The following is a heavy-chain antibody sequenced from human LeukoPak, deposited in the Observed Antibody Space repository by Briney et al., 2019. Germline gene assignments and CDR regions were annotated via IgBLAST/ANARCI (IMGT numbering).Heavy chain of an antibody. Sequence: PGGSLRLSCAASGFTLRSYAMSWVRQAPGKGLEWVSAISGSSGSTYYADSVKGRFTISRDNSKNTLYLQMNSLRAEDTAVYYCANMRGPRVGYFDYWGQGTLVTVSS. CDR2: ISGSSGST. CDR1: GFTLRSYA. V-gene: IGHV3-23*01. CDR3: ANMRGPRVGYFDY. J-gene: IGHJ4*02. D-gene: IGHD3-16*01.